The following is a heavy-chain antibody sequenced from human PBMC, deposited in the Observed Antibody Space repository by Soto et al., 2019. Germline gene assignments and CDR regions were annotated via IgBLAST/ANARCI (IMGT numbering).Heavy chain of an antibody. CDR3: AKGRDSTLLRWQYFDN. Sequence: QVQLVESGGDVIHSGKSLRLSCAVSGFTFSLYGMHWIRQAPGKGLEWVAFISYEGRNKYYADSVKGRFTISRDNSKNTLSLQMDSLRPEDTAVYYCAKGRDSTLLRWQYFDNWGQGTQVTVSS. D-gene: IGHD4-4*01. V-gene: IGHV3-30*18. J-gene: IGHJ4*02. CDR1: GFTFSLYG. CDR2: ISYEGRNK.